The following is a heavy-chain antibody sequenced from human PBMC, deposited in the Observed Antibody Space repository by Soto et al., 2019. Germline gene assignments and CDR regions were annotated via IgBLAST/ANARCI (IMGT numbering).Heavy chain of an antibody. D-gene: IGHD1-26*01. CDR2: IYHSGST. J-gene: IGHJ5*02. Sequence: QLQLQESGSGLVKPSQTLSLTCAVSGCSISSGGYSWSWIRQPPGQGLEWIGYIYHSGSTYYNPSLKSRVTISVDRSKNQFSLKLSSVTAADTAVYYCARGALGDQRFDPWGQGTLVTVSS. CDR1: GCSISSGGYS. CDR3: ARGALGDQRFDP. V-gene: IGHV4-30-2*01.